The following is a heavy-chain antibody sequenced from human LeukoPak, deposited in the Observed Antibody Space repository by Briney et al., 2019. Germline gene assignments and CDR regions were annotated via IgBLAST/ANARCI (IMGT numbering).Heavy chain of an antibody. CDR3: ARGIYSGYDYGY. Sequence: SETLSFTCTVSGCSISSYYWSWIRQPPGKGLEWIGNIYYSGSTNYNPSLKSRVTISVDTSKNQFSLKLSSVTAADTAVYYCARGIYSGYDYGYWGQGTLVTVSS. D-gene: IGHD5-12*01. CDR2: IYYSGST. V-gene: IGHV4-59*01. J-gene: IGHJ4*02. CDR1: GCSISSYY.